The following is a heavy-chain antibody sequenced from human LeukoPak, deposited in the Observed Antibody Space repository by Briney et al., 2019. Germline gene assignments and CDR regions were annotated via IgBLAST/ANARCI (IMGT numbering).Heavy chain of an antibody. V-gene: IGHV1-18*01. J-gene: IGHJ6*03. Sequence: ASVKVSCKASGYTFTSYGISWVRQAPGLGLEWMGWISAYNGNTNYAQKLQGRVTITTDESTSTAYMELSSLRSEDTAVYYCARQRIAARDIYYYYMDVWGKGTTVTVSS. CDR2: ISAYNGNT. CDR1: GYTFTSYG. D-gene: IGHD6-6*01. CDR3: ARQRIAARDIYYYYMDV.